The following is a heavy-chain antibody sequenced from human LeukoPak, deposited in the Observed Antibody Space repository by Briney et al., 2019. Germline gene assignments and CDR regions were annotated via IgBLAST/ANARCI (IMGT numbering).Heavy chain of an antibody. CDR3: ARLTRSDYVWGSYRYWDY. J-gene: IGHJ4*02. CDR2: IYYSGST. CDR1: GGSISSSSYY. D-gene: IGHD3-16*02. V-gene: IGHV4-39*01. Sequence: SETLSLACTVSGGSISSSSYYWGWIRQPPGKGLEWIGSIYYSGSTYYNPSLKSRVTISVDTSKNQFSLKLSSVTAADTAVYYCARLTRSDYVWGSYRYWDYWGQGTLVTVSS.